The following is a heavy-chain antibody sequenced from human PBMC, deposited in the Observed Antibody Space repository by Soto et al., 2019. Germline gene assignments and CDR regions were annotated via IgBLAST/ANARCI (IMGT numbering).Heavy chain of an antibody. CDR1: GFTFSSSA. D-gene: IGHD6-13*01. Sequence: EVQLLESGGGLVQPGGSLRLSCAASGFTFSSSAMSWVRQAPGKGLEWVSAISGSGGTTFYADSVKGRFTISRDNSKNTLFLQMISLRAEDTAAYYCAMGLAAAGPFDYWGQGTLVTVSS. CDR2: ISGSGGTT. V-gene: IGHV3-23*01. CDR3: AMGLAAAGPFDY. J-gene: IGHJ4*02.